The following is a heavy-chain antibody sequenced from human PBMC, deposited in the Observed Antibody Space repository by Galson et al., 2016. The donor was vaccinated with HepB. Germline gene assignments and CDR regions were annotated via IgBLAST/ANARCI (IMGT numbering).Heavy chain of an antibody. V-gene: IGHV3-21*01. CDR1: GFTFSGYT. Sequence: SLRLSCAASGFTFSGYTMNWVRQTPEKGLEWVSSITSSSGYISYADSLXGRVTISRDNAKNSLYLQMNSLRAEDTAVYYCARTGANSVYGGRVIEYYYYYGMDVWGQGTTVTVSS. CDR2: ITSSSGYI. D-gene: IGHD2-8*01. J-gene: IGHJ6*02. CDR3: ARTGANSVYGGRVIEYYYYYGMDV.